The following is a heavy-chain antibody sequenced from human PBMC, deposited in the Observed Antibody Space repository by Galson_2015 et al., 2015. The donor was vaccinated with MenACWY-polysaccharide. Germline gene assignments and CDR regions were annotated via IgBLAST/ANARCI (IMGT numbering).Heavy chain of an antibody. V-gene: IGHV1-2*02. D-gene: IGHD4-17*01. CDR3: ARAYVATVTTDYFDY. Sequence: SVKVSCKASGYTFTGYYMHWVRQAPGQGLEWMGWINPNSGGTNYVQKFQGRVTMTRDTSISTAYMELSRLRSDDTAVYYCARAYVATVTTDYFDYWGQGTLVTISS. CDR2: INPNSGGT. J-gene: IGHJ4*02. CDR1: GYTFTGYY.